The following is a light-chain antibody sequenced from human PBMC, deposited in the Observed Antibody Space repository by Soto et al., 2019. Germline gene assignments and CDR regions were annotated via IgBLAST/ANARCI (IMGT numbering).Light chain of an antibody. Sequence: QSALTQPASVSGSPGQSITISCTGTSSDVGGYNYVSWYQHHPGKAPKLLIYDVNNRPLGVSDRFSGSKSGNTASLTISGLQTEDEADYYCSSFTSAYTFVFGTGTKVTVL. V-gene: IGLV2-14*01. CDR3: SSFTSAYTFV. CDR1: SSDVGGYNY. J-gene: IGLJ1*01. CDR2: DVN.